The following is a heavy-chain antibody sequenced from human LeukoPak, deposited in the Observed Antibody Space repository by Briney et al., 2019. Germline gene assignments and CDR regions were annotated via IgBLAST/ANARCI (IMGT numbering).Heavy chain of an antibody. CDR1: GFTFRDCA. J-gene: IGHJ6*02. CDR2: IGSDDNK. Sequence: GGSLRLSCAASGFTFRDCAMTWVRQAPGKGLEWVSSIGSDDNKHYSESVKGRFAISRDNSKNTLFLQMSSLRAEDTAVYYCAKDLHYYVAMDVRGQGTTVTVSS. D-gene: IGHD3-10*02. V-gene: IGHV3-23*01. CDR3: AKDLHYYVAMDV.